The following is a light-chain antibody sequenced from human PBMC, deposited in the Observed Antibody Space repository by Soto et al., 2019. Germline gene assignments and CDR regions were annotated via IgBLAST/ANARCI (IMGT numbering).Light chain of an antibody. Sequence: EIVMTQSPATLSVSPGERVTLSCRASQSVRSNLAWYQQKPGQAPRLLIYGASTRATGLPARFSGSGSGTDFTLTISSLQSEDFTVYYCQQYIDWPLTFGGGTKVDIK. CDR3: QQYIDWPLT. J-gene: IGKJ4*01. CDR1: QSVRSN. V-gene: IGKV3-15*01. CDR2: GAS.